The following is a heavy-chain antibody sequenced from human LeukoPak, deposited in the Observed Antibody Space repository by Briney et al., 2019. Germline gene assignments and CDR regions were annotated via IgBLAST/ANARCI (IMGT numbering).Heavy chain of an antibody. D-gene: IGHD4-17*01. V-gene: IGHV3-53*01. CDR3: ASRSGGDYPYFDY. Sequence: GGSLRLSCAASGFTVSSNYMSWVRQAPGKGLEWVSVIYSGGSTYYADSVKGRFTISRDNSKNTLYLQMNSLRVEDTAVYYCASRSGGDYPYFDYWGQGTLVTVSS. CDR2: IYSGGST. J-gene: IGHJ4*02. CDR1: GFTVSSNY.